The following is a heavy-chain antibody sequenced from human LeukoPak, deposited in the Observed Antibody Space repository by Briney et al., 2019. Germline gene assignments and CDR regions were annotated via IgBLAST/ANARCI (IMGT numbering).Heavy chain of an antibody. CDR2: IYSGGST. V-gene: IGHV3-53*01. D-gene: IGHD1-26*01. CDR1: GLTVSNNY. Sequence: GGSLRLSCAVSGLTVSNNYMSWVRQAPGKGLEWVSVIYSGGSTYYADCGKGRFTISRDNSKNTVYLQMNSLRDEDTAVYYCARNVGYWGQGTLVTVSS. J-gene: IGHJ4*02. CDR3: ARNVGY.